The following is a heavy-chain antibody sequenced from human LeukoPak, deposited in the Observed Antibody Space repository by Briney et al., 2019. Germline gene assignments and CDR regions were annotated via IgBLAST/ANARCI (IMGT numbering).Heavy chain of an antibody. CDR3: ARRPGDYSNFNWFGP. Sequence: SETLSLTCTVSGGSISGTGFYWGWIRQPPGKGLEWVGSISYSGSTYYNPSLKSRVTISLDTSKNHFSLNLSSVTASDTAVYYCARRPGDYSNFNWFGPWGQGTLVTVSS. D-gene: IGHD4-11*01. J-gene: IGHJ5*02. V-gene: IGHV4-39*02. CDR1: GGSISGTGFY. CDR2: ISYSGST.